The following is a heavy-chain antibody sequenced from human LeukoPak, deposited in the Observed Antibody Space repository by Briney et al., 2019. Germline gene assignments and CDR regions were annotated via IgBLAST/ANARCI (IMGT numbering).Heavy chain of an antibody. CDR1: GGTFSSYA. J-gene: IGHJ4*02. D-gene: IGHD3-22*01. CDR3: ARATFYDSSGFNGY. V-gene: IGHV1-69*05. Sequence: SVKVSCKASGGTFSSYAISWVRQAPGQGLEWMGRIIPIFGTANYAQKFQGRVAITTDESTSTAYMELSSPRSEDTAVYYCARATFYDSSGFNGYWGQGTLVTVSS. CDR2: IIPIFGTA.